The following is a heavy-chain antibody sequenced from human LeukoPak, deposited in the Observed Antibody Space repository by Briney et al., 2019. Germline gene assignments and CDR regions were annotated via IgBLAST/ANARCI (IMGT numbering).Heavy chain of an antibody. J-gene: IGHJ4*02. Sequence: ASVKVSCKASGYTFTSYGISWVRQAPGQGLEWMGWISAYNGNTNYAQKLQGRVTMTTDTSTSTAYMELRSLRSDDTAVYYCARSEYDFWSGYYFLRGEDYFDYWGQGTLVTVSS. D-gene: IGHD3-3*01. V-gene: IGHV1-18*01. CDR3: ARSEYDFWSGYYFLRGEDYFDY. CDR1: GYTFTSYG. CDR2: ISAYNGNT.